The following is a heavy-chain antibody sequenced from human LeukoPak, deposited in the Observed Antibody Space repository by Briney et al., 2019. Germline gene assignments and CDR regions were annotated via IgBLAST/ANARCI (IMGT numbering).Heavy chain of an antibody. Sequence: SVKVSCKASGFTFTSSAMQWVRQARGQRLEWIGWIVVGSGNTNYAQKFQERVTITRDMSTSTAYMELSSLRSEDTAVYYCAAEYYGSGSYPSDYGMDVWGQGTTVTVSS. CDR3: AAEYYGSGSYPSDYGMDV. CDR2: IVVGSGNT. V-gene: IGHV1-58*02. J-gene: IGHJ6*02. CDR1: GFTFTSSA. D-gene: IGHD3-10*01.